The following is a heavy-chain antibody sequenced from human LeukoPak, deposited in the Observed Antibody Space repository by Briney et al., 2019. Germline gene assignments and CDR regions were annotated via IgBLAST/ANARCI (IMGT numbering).Heavy chain of an antibody. CDR3: ASPTYYYDSSSPHGAFDI. J-gene: IGHJ3*02. V-gene: IGHV1-2*06. CDR1: GYTFTGYY. Sequence: ASVKVSCKASGYTFTGYYMHWVRQAPGQGLEWMGRINPNSGGTNYAQKFQGRVTMTRDTSISTAYMELSRLRSDDTAVYYCASPTYYYDSSSPHGAFDIWGQGTMVTVSS. CDR2: INPNSGGT. D-gene: IGHD3-22*01.